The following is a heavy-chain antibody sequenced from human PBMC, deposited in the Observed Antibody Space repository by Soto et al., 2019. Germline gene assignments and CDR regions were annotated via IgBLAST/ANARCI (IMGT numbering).Heavy chain of an antibody. CDR3: ARESHDILTGPPWVWYFDL. Sequence: QVQLQQWGAGPLRPLETLSLTCGGSGGSFSGYYWAWIRPSPGKGLEWIGEINDRGSINYNPSLKSRVSISGDTSKNPYSLNLRSVTAADTAVYYCARESHDILTGPPWVWYFDLWGRGTLVTVSS. D-gene: IGHD3-9*01. J-gene: IGHJ2*01. CDR2: INDRGSI. CDR1: GGSFSGYY. V-gene: IGHV4-34*01.